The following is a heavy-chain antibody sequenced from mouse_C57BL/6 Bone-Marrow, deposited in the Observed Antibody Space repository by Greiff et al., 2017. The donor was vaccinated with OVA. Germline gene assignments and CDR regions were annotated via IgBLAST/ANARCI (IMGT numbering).Heavy chain of an antibody. Sequence: GGGLVQPKGSLKLSCAASGFSFNTYAMNWVRQAPGKGLAWVARIRSKSNNYATYYADSVKDRFTISRDDSESMLYLQMNNMKTEDTAMYYCLIITTVVEDWYFDVWGTGTTVTVSS. D-gene: IGHD1-1*01. CDR1: GFSFNTYA. CDR3: LIITTVVEDWYFDV. V-gene: IGHV10-1*01. J-gene: IGHJ1*03. CDR2: IRSKSNNYAT.